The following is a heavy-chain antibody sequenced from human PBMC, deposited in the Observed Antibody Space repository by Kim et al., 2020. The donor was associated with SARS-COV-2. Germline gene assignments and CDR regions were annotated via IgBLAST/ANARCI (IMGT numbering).Heavy chain of an antibody. J-gene: IGHJ4*02. D-gene: IGHD6-19*01. CDR2: INHSGST. CDR3: ARVSVADSTDFDY. V-gene: IGHV4-34*01. CDR1: GGSFSGYY. Sequence: SETLSLTCAVYGGSFSGYYWSWIRQPPGKGLEWIGEINHSGSTNYNPSLKSRVTISVDTSKNQFSLKLSSVTAADTAVYYCARVSVADSTDFDYWGQGTLVTVSS.